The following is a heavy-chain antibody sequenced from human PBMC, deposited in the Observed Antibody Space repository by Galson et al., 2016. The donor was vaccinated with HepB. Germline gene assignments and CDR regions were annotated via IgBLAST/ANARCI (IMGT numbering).Heavy chain of an antibody. Sequence: SQRLSCATSGFTFNDYAMHWVRQAPGKGLEWVSGISWNSGRIDYADSVKGRFTVSRDNAKNSLYLQINSLRAEDTALYYCAKATSGSAYGSRYLQHWGQGTLVTVSS. V-gene: IGHV3-9*01. CDR3: AKATSGSAYGSRYLQH. D-gene: IGHD3-10*01. CDR1: GFTFNDYA. CDR2: ISWNSGRI. J-gene: IGHJ1*01.